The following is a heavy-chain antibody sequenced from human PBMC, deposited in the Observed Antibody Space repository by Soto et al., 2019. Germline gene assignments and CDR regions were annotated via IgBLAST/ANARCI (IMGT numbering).Heavy chain of an antibody. J-gene: IGHJ5*02. CDR2: IYPGDSDT. Sequence: GESLKISCKGSGYSFTSYWIGWVRQMPGKGLEWMGIIYPGDSDTRYSPSFQGQVTISADKSISTAYLQWSSLKASDTAMYYCARHVRVPRNRHGWFDPWGQGTLVTVSS. CDR3: ARHVRVPRNRHGWFDP. V-gene: IGHV5-51*01. CDR1: GYSFTSYW.